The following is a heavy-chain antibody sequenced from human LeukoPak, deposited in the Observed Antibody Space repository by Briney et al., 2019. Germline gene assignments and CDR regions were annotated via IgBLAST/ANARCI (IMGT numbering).Heavy chain of an antibody. Sequence: GASVKVSCKASGSTFASSAVQWVRQARGQRPEWIGWIVVGSGNTNYAQNFQERVSITREMSTSTAYMELSSLRSEDTAVCYCARAYYDFWSGYYNDWFDPWGQGTLVTVSS. V-gene: IGHV1-58*01. D-gene: IGHD3-3*01. CDR1: GSTFASSA. CDR3: ARAYYDFWSGYYNDWFDP. CDR2: IVVGSGNT. J-gene: IGHJ5*02.